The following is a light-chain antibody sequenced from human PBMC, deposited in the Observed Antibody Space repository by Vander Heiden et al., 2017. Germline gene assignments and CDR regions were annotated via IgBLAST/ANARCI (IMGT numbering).Light chain of an antibody. CDR3: QQTYTTPQT. Sequence: DIQMTQSPPSLSASLGARVTITCRTSQSIGVYLNWYQQKPGKAPNLLIYIASSLQTGVPPRFSGSGSGIDFTLTISSLQPEDSATYYCQQTYTTPQTFGGGTKVEIK. CDR2: IAS. J-gene: IGKJ4*01. CDR1: QSIGVY. V-gene: IGKV1-39*01.